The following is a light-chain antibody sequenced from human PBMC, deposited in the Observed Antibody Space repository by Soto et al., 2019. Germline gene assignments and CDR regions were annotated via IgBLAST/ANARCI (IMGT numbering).Light chain of an antibody. Sequence: DIVMTQSPDSLAVSLGERATINCKSSQSVLYSSDNKNYLAWYQQKPGQPPKLLIYWASTRDSGVPDRFSGSGSGAAFTLTSSSLQAEDVAVYYGQQYYTTLTFGGGTRVEIK. CDR1: QSVLYSSDNKNY. J-gene: IGKJ4*01. CDR3: QQYYTTLT. V-gene: IGKV4-1*01. CDR2: WAS.